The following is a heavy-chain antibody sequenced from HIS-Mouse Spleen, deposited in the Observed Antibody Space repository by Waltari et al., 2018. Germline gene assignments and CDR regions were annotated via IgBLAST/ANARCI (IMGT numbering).Heavy chain of an antibody. CDR2: IYYSGST. V-gene: IGHV4-59*08. D-gene: IGHD6-13*01. Sequence: VSGGSISSYYWSWIRQPPGKGLEWIGYIYYSGSTNYNPSLKSRVTISVDTSKNQFSLKLSSVTAADTAVYYCARLKDSSYFDYWGQGTLVTVSS. J-gene: IGHJ4*02. CDR3: ARLKDSSYFDY. CDR1: GGSISSYY.